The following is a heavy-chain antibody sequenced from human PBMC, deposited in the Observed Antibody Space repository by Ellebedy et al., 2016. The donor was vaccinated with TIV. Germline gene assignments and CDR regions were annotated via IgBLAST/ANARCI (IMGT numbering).Heavy chain of an antibody. J-gene: IGHJ3*02. CDR3: ARDAWGRDAFDI. CDR1: GDSISNFY. D-gene: IGHD7-27*01. CDR2: IYSTGTT. Sequence: SETLSLTXNVSGDSISNFYWTWLRQPAGKGLEWIGRIYSTGTTNYNSSLESRVTMSVDTSKNQFSLKLNSVTAADTAVYYCARDAWGRDAFDIWGQGTLVTVSS. V-gene: IGHV4-4*07.